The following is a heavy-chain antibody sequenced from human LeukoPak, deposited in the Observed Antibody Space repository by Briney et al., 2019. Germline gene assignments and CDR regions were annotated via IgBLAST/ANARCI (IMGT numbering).Heavy chain of an antibody. CDR1: GFTFSSYW. CDR3: ASNLRFDWLNRHDAFDI. D-gene: IGHD3-9*01. V-gene: IGHV3-7*01. J-gene: IGHJ3*02. CDR2: IKQDGSGK. Sequence: PGGSLRLSCAASGFTFSSYWMSWVRQAPGKGLEWVANIKQDGSGKYYVDSVKGRFTISRDNAKNSLYLQMNSLRAEDTAVYYCASNLRFDWLNRHDAFDIWGQGTMVTVSS.